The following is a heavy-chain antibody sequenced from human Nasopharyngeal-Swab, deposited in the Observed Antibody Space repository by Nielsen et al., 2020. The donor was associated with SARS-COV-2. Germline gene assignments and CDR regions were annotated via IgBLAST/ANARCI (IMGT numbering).Heavy chain of an antibody. CDR3: ARDNEDYGGNFFDY. Sequence: GESLKISCAASGFTFSDYYLAWNRQAPGKGLEWISYISSSGSTIYYADSVKGRFTISRDNAKNSLYLQMNSLRAEDTAVYYCARDNEDYGGNFFDYWGQGTLVTVSS. CDR2: ISSSGSTI. V-gene: IGHV3-11*04. CDR1: GFTFSDYY. D-gene: IGHD4-23*01. J-gene: IGHJ4*02.